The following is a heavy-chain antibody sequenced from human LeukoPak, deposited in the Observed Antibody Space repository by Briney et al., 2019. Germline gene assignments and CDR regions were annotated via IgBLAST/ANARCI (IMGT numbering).Heavy chain of an antibody. CDR2: IKQAGSEK. J-gene: IGHJ4*02. V-gene: IGHV3-7*01. Sequence: HPGGSLRLSCAASGFSFSSYWMSWVRKAPAKGLERVANIKQAGSEKYDLDTVNDRYNISRENAMTSLYLQMNSLRAEDTAVYYCASHNRGITFGGVISQTSLFDYWGQGTLVTVSS. D-gene: IGHD3-16*02. CDR3: ASHNRGITFGGVISQTSLFDY. CDR1: GFSFSSYW.